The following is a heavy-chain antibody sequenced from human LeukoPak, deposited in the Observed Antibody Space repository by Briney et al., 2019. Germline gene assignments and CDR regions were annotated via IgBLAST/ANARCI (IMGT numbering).Heavy chain of an antibody. Sequence: GGSLRLSCAASEFSFSNYWMSWVRQAPGRGLEWVSAIGGGGTPYYADSVKGRFTISRDHSKNTLYLQMNSLRAEDTAVYYCAKDDHGGSGWRDYFDQWGQGTLVTVSS. D-gene: IGHD6-19*01. CDR2: IGGGGTP. J-gene: IGHJ4*02. V-gene: IGHV3-23*01. CDR1: EFSFSNYW. CDR3: AKDDHGGSGWRDYFDQ.